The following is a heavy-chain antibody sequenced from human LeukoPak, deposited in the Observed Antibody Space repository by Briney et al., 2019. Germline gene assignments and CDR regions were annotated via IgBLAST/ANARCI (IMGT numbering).Heavy chain of an antibody. V-gene: IGHV4-39*07. CDR3: ARVPVRTYCSGGSCYSRPFYYFDY. CDR1: GGSISSSDYY. CDR2: IYNSVNT. Sequence: SETLSLTCTVSGGSISSSDYYWGWIRQPPGKGPEWIGSIYNSVNTYYNPSLRGRVTISVDTSKNHFYLKLSSVTAADTAVYYCARVPVRTYCSGGSCYSRPFYYFDYWGEGTLVTVSS. J-gene: IGHJ4*02. D-gene: IGHD2-15*01.